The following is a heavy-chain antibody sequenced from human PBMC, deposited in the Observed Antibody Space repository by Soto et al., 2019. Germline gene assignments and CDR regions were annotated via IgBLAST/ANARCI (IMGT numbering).Heavy chain of an antibody. Sequence: SETLSLTCTVSGGSISSYYWSWIRQPPGKGLEWIGYIYYSGSTNYNPSLKSRVTISVDTSKNQFSLKLSSVTAADTAVYYCASSGNSPIAVAGFDYWGQGALVTVS. CDR3: ASSGNSPIAVAGFDY. CDR2: IYYSGST. D-gene: IGHD6-19*01. J-gene: IGHJ4*02. V-gene: IGHV4-59*08. CDR1: GGSISSYY.